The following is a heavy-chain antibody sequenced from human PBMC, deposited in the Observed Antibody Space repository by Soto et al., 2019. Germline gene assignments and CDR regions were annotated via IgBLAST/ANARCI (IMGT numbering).Heavy chain of an antibody. Sequence: QVQLVQSGAEVKKPGSSVKVSCKASGGTFSSYTISWGRQAPGQGLEWMGRIIPILGIANYAQKFQGRVTITADKSTRTAYMELSSLRSEDTAVYYCARDISGYDRACFDYWGQGTLVSVSS. J-gene: IGHJ4*02. V-gene: IGHV1-69*08. CDR1: GGTFSSYT. D-gene: IGHD5-12*01. CDR2: IIPILGIA. CDR3: ARDISGYDRACFDY.